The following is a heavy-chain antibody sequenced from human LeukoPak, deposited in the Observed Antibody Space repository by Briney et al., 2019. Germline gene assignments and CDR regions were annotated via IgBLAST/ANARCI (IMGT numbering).Heavy chain of an antibody. CDR2: ISSSGSTI. CDR1: GFTFSSYE. D-gene: IGHD1-1*01. V-gene: IGHV3-48*03. Sequence: GGSLRLSCAASGFTFSSYEMNWVRQAPGKGLEWVSYISSSGSTIYYADSVKGRFTISRDNAKNSLYLQMNSLRAEDTAVYYCAREGTGRYHYYYYMDVWGKGTTVTISS. CDR3: AREGTGRYHYYYYMDV. J-gene: IGHJ6*03.